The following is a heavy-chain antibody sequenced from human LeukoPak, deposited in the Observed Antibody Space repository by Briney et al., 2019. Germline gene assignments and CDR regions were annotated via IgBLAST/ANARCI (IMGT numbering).Heavy chain of an antibody. CDR3: ARSGTVTTWNY. V-gene: IGHV4-31*03. J-gene: IGHJ4*02. Sequence: PSETLSLTCTVSGGSISSGGYYWSWIRQHPGKGLEWIGCIYYSGTTYYHPSLTSRVAISVDTSKNRFSLKLSSVTAADTAVYYCARSGTVTTWNYWGQGTLVTVSS. CDR2: IYYSGTT. D-gene: IGHD4-17*01. CDR1: GGSISSGGYY.